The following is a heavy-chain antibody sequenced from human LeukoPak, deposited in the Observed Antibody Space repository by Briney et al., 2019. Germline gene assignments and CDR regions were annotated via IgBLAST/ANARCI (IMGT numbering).Heavy chain of an antibody. CDR1: GYSSTTYW. CDR3: ATNRMVRHFDY. V-gene: IGHV5-51*01. CDR2: IYPGDSDT. J-gene: IGHJ4*02. D-gene: IGHD3-10*01. Sequence: GESLKISCKGSGYSSTTYWIGRVRQMPGKGLEWMGIIYPGDSDTRYSPSFEGQVTISVDKSISTAYLQWSSLKASDTAMYYCATNRMVRHFDYWGQGTLVTVSS.